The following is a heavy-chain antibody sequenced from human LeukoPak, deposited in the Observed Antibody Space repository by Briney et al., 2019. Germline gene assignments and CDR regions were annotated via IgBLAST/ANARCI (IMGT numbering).Heavy chain of an antibody. D-gene: IGHD6-19*01. CDR1: GFSFSRYS. V-gene: IGHV3-48*04. Sequence: GGSLRLSCVASGFSFSRYSMNWVRQAPGKGLEWVSKISSSGSAIYYADSVKGRFTISRDNAKSSLYLQMNSLRVEDTAVYYCARGGSLGYWGQGTLVTVSS. CDR3: ARGGSLGY. J-gene: IGHJ4*02. CDR2: ISSSGSAI.